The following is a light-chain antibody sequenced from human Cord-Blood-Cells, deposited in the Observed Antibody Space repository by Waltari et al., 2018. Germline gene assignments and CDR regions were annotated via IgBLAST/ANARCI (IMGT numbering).Light chain of an antibody. Sequence: ISCTGTSSDVGGYNYVSWYQQHPGKAPKLMIYDVSNRPSGVSNRFSGSKSGNTASLTISGLQAEDEADYYCSSYTSSSTLVFGGGTKLTVL. CDR2: DVS. CDR3: SSYTSSSTLV. J-gene: IGLJ2*01. V-gene: IGLV2-14*04. CDR1: SSDVGGYNY.